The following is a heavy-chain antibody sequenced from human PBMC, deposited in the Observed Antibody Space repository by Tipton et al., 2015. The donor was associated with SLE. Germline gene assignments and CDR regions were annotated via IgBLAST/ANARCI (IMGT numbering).Heavy chain of an antibody. CDR1: GGSISSGSYY. V-gene: IGHV4-61*02. Sequence: LSLTCTVSGGSISSGSYYWSWIRQPAGKGLEWIGRIYTSGSTNYNPSLKSRVTISVDTSKNQFSLKLSSVTAADTAVYYCARGEYLAAFDIWGQGTMVTVSS. D-gene: IGHD2-2*01. J-gene: IGHJ3*02. CDR3: ARGEYLAAFDI. CDR2: IYTSGST.